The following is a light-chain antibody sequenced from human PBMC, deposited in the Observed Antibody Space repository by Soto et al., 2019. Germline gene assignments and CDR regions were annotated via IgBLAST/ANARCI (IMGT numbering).Light chain of an antibody. CDR1: QSLSSY. CDR3: QQYSMAPLT. J-gene: IGKJ1*01. CDR2: DAS. Sequence: EIVLTQSPATLSLSPGERATLSCRASQSLSSYLAWYQQKPGQAPRLLIYDASSRATGIPDRFSASGSGTDFTLTISRLEPEDFAVYYCQQYSMAPLTFGQGTKVDIK. V-gene: IGKV3-20*01.